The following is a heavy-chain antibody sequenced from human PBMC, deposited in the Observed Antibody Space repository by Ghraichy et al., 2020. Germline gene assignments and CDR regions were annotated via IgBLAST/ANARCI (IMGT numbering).Heavy chain of an antibody. CDR3: AKDRLAVVGIAAAGVPNDY. J-gene: IGHJ4*02. CDR2: ISGSGGST. V-gene: IGHV3-23*01. CDR1: GFTFSSYA. Sequence: GGSLRLSCAASGFTFSSYAMSWVRQAPGKGLEWVSAISGSGGSTYYADSVKGRFTISRDNSKNTLYLQMNSLRAEDTAVYYCAKDRLAVVGIAAAGVPNDYWGQGTLVTVSS. D-gene: IGHD6-13*01.